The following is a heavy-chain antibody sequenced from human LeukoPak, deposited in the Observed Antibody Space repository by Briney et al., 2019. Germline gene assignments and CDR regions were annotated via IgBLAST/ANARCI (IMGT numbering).Heavy chain of an antibody. J-gene: IGHJ4*02. CDR2: YGGGKT. D-gene: IGHD4-11*01. CDR1: ESIVSSNY. CDR3: ANPPTVTSFHY. Sequence: AGGSLRLSCAASESIVSSNYMSWVRQAPGKGLEWVSVYGGGKTYYADSVKGRFTISRDNSKNTLYLQMNSLRAEDTAIYYCANPPTVTSFHYWGQGTLVTVAS. V-gene: IGHV3-53*01.